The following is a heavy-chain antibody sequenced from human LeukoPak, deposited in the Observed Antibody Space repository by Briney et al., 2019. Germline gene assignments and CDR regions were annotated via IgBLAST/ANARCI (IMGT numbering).Heavy chain of an antibody. V-gene: IGHV1-69*13. J-gene: IGHJ4*02. D-gene: IGHD6-13*01. Sequence: SVEVSCKASGGTFSSYAISWVRQAPGQGLEWMGGIIPIFGTANYAQKFQGRVTITADESTSTAYMELSSLRSEDTAVYYCAIMPLGYSSSWSDLNLDYWGQGTLVTVSS. CDR1: GGTFSSYA. CDR3: AIMPLGYSSSWSDLNLDY. CDR2: IIPIFGTA.